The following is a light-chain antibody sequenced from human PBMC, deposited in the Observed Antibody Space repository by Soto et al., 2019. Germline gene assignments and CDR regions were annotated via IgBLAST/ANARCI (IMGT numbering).Light chain of an antibody. J-gene: IGLJ3*02. V-gene: IGLV2-14*01. CDR3: CSFAGSNSWV. CDR1: SSDVGGYNY. CDR2: EVS. Sequence: QSALTQPASVSESPGQSITISCTGTSSDVGGYNYVSWYQHHPGRAPKLMIYEVSNRPSGVSNRFSGSKSGNTASLTISGLQAEDEAAYYCCSFAGSNSWVFGGGTQLTVL.